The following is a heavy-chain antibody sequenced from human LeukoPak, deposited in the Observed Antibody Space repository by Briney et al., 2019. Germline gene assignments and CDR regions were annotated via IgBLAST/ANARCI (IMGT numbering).Heavy chain of an antibody. CDR3: ARDQDYGEKTAYY. J-gene: IGHJ4*02. CDR2: INLSGGST. V-gene: IGHV1-46*01. Sequence: ASVTVSFMASGFTFINYYMHWVRQAPGQGLEWLGIINLSGGSTHYPQKFQDRVTMTRDTSTSTVYMELSSLRSEDTAVYYCARDQDYGEKTAYYWGQGTLVTVSS. D-gene: IGHD4/OR15-4a*01. CDR1: GFTFINYY.